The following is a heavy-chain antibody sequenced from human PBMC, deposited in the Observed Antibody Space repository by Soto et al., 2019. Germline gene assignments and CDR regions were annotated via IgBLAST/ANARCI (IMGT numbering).Heavy chain of an antibody. Sequence: EVQLLESGGGLVQPGGSLRLSCAASGFTFSSYAMKWVRQAPGEGREWVSLIGESGTPTYYADSVKGRFTISRDNSGNTLFLEMYSLRAEDTAVSYCARYIPGVRYYGMDVWGQGTTVTVSS. J-gene: IGHJ6*02. CDR2: IGESGTPT. D-gene: IGHD2-2*01. CDR3: ARYIPGVRYYGMDV. V-gene: IGHV3-23*01. CDR1: GFTFSSYA.